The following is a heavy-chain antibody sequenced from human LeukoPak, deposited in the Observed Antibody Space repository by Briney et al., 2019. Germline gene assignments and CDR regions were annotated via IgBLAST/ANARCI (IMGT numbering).Heavy chain of an antibody. Sequence: GGSLRLSCVTSGFTFSSYWMHWVRQGPGKGLVSVSRVYRDAPNYADSVKGRFTISRDNAQNTLYLKMNSLRAEDTAEYYCVRGNTGYGNFDQWGQGTLVTVSS. CDR3: VRGNTGYGNFDQ. CDR1: GFTFSSYW. V-gene: IGHV3-74*01. J-gene: IGHJ4*02. CDR2: VYRDAP. D-gene: IGHD5-12*01.